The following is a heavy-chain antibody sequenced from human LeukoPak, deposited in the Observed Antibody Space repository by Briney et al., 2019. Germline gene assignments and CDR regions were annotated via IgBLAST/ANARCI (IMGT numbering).Heavy chain of an antibody. J-gene: IGHJ4*02. Sequence: PGGSLRLSCAASGFTFGSYAMSWVRQAPGKGLEWVSAISGSGGSTYYADSVKGRFTISRDNSKNTLYLQMNSLRAEDTAVYYCAKSLTKYYYDSSGYSWGQGTLVTVSS. D-gene: IGHD3-22*01. CDR2: ISGSGGST. CDR3: AKSLTKYYYDSSGYS. CDR1: GFTFGSYA. V-gene: IGHV3-23*01.